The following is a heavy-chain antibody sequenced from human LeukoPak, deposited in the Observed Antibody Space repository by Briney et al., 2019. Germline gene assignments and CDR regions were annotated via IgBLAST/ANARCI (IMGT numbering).Heavy chain of an antibody. V-gene: IGHV4-59*01. CDR1: GGSISSYY. CDR3: AREIGPNYYDSSGYYFDY. J-gene: IGHJ4*02. CDR2: IYYSGST. D-gene: IGHD3-22*01. Sequence: SETLSLTCTVSGGSISSYYWSWIRQPPGKGLEWIGYIYYSGSTNYNPSLKSRVTISVDTSKNQFSLKLSSVTAADTAVYYCAREIGPNYYDSSGYYFDYWGQGTLVTASS.